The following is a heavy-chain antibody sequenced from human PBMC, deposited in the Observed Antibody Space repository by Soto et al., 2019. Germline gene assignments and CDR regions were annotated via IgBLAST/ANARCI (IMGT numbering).Heavy chain of an antibody. D-gene: IGHD1-7*01. V-gene: IGHV1-58*01. J-gene: IGHJ5*02. Sequence: GASVKVSCKASGFTFTSSAVQWVRQARGQRLEWIGWIVVGSGNTNYAQKFQERVTITRDMSTSTAYMELSSLRSEDTAVYYCARTRAPVILGTTNLNWFDPWGQGTLVTVSS. CDR3: ARTRAPVILGTTNLNWFDP. CDR2: IVVGSGNT. CDR1: GFTFTSSA.